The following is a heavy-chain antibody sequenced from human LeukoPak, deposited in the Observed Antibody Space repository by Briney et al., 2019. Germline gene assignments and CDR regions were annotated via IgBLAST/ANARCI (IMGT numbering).Heavy chain of an antibody. J-gene: IGHJ5*02. D-gene: IGHD2-15*01. Sequence: SVKVSCKASGGTFSSYAISWVRQAPGQGLEWMGRIIPIFGIANYAQKFQGRVTITADKSTSTAYMELSSLRSEDTAVYYCASNHVVVAAGNRFDPWGQGTLVTVSS. CDR3: ASNHVVVAAGNRFDP. CDR1: GGTFSSYA. CDR2: IIPIFGIA. V-gene: IGHV1-69*04.